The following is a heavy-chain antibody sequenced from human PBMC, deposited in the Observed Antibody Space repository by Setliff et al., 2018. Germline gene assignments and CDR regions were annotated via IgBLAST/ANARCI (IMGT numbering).Heavy chain of an antibody. D-gene: IGHD2-15*01. CDR3: ARGLNSVSWTFAY. CDR1: GGSISEPNYY. Sequence: SETLSLTCTVSGGSISEPNYYWSWIRQPVGKGLEWIGHIYTRGSTNYNPSLRTRVSISVDTSKNHFSLRLSSVTAADTAVYYCARGLNSVSWTFAYWGQGSLVTVSS. V-gene: IGHV4-61*09. CDR2: IYTRGST. J-gene: IGHJ4*02.